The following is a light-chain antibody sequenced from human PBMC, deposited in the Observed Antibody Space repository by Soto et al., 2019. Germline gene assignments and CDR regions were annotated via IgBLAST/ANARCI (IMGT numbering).Light chain of an antibody. Sequence: EIMLTQSPATLSLSPGERATLSCRASQSVSSYLAWYQQKPGQAPRLLIYDASSRATGIPDRFSGGGSGTDFTLTISRLEPEDFAVYYCQQFSSYPLTFGGGTKVDI. CDR1: QSVSSY. V-gene: IGKV3-20*01. CDR2: DAS. J-gene: IGKJ4*01. CDR3: QQFSSYPLT.